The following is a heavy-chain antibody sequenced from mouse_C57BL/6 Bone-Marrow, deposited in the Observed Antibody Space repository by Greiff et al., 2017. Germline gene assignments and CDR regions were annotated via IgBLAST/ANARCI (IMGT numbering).Heavy chain of an antibody. Sequence: VQLQQSGPELVKPGASVKISCKASGYTFTDYYMNWVKQSHGKSLEWIGDINPNNGGTSYNQKFKGKATLTVDKSSSTAYMELRSLTSEDSAVYYCARKGNSWYFDVWGTGTTVTVSS. CDR2: INPNNGGT. D-gene: IGHD2-1*01. V-gene: IGHV1-26*01. CDR1: GYTFTDYY. J-gene: IGHJ1*03. CDR3: ARKGNSWYFDV.